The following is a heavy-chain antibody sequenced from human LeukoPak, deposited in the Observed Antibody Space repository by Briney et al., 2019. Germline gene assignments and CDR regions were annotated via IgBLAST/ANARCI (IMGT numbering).Heavy chain of an antibody. D-gene: IGHD2-15*01. Sequence: SETLSFTCTVSGGSVSGYYWSWIRQPPGKGLEWIGYIYYTGSTNYNPSLKSRVTISIGTSKNQFSLQLSSVTAADTAVYYCARDAKSFCSGGICYSYWLDPWGEGALVTVSS. J-gene: IGHJ5*02. CDR3: ARDAKSFCSGGICYSYWLDP. CDR1: GGSVSGYY. CDR2: IYYTGST. V-gene: IGHV4-59*02.